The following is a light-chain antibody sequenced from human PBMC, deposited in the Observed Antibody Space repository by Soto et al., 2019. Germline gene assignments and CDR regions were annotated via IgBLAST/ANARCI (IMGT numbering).Light chain of an antibody. J-gene: IGLJ1*01. CDR2: EVS. CDR1: SSDVGAYNY. CDR3: SSYAGSNKSV. Sequence: QSVLTQPPSASGSLGQSVTISCTGTSSDVGAYNYVSWYQQHPGKAPKLMIYEVSKRPSGVPDRFSGSKSGNTASLTVSGLQAEDEDDYYCSSYAGSNKSVFGTGTKLTVL. V-gene: IGLV2-8*01.